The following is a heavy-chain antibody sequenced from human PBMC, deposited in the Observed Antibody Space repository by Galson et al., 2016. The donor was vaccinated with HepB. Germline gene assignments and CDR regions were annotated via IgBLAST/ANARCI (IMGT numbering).Heavy chain of an antibody. J-gene: IGHJ6*02. CDR2: ISYDGSNK. V-gene: IGHV3-30-3*01. CDR3: ARERIVVVSSFYGMDV. CDR1: GFTFSSYA. Sequence: SLRLSCAASGFTFSSYAMHWVRQAPGKGLEWVAVISYDGSNKYYADSVKGRFTISRDNSKNTLYLQMNSLGAEDTAVYYCARERIVVVSSFYGMDVWGQGTTVTVSS. D-gene: IGHD2-15*01.